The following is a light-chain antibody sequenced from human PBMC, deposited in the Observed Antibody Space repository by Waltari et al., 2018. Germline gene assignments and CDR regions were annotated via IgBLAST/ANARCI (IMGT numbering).Light chain of an antibody. CDR3: QVWDSNLVV. Sequence: SYDLTQPLSVSVALGQTARTTCGGRDLGNKHVHWYQQKPDQTPVLVIYKETNRASGTPERFSASKSGNTATLTISGVQAGDDADYYCQVWDSNLVVFGGGTKLTVL. V-gene: IGLV3-9*01. CDR2: KET. J-gene: IGLJ2*01. CDR1: DLGNKH.